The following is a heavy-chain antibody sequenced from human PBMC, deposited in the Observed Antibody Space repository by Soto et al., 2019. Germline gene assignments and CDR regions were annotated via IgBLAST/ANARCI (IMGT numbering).Heavy chain of an antibody. Sequence: ASVKVSCKASGYTFTSYYMHWVRQAPGQGLEWMGIINPSGGSTSYAQKLQGRVTMTRDTSTSTVYMELSSLRSEDTAVYYCARGPSIAALTYYYYGMDVWGQGTTVTVSS. CDR2: INPSGGST. CDR1: GYTFTSYY. J-gene: IGHJ6*02. V-gene: IGHV1-46*01. CDR3: ARGPSIAALTYYYYGMDV. D-gene: IGHD6-6*01.